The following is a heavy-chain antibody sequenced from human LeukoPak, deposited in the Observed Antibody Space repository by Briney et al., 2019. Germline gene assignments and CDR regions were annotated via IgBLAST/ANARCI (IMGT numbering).Heavy chain of an antibody. CDR2: ISSSSSYI. CDR3: AKDSPSRTATTEVPVDY. J-gene: IGHJ4*02. V-gene: IGHV3-21*01. CDR1: GFTFSSYG. Sequence: PGGSLRLSCAASGFTFSSYGMHWVRQAPGKGLEWLASISSSSSYIYFANSVRGRFTISRDNAKNSLYLQMNGLRAEDTAVYYCAKDSPSRTATTEVPVDYWGQGTLVTVSS. D-gene: IGHD1/OR15-1a*01.